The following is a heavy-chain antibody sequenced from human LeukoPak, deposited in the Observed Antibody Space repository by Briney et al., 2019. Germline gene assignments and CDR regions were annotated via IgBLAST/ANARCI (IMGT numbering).Heavy chain of an antibody. CDR3: ARMSANYFDY. CDR2: IYYTGST. V-gene: IGHV4-59*01. J-gene: IGHJ4*02. Sequence: PSEALSLTCTVSGGSITHYYWSWIRQPPGKGLEWIGYIYYTGSTNYNPSLKSRVTISVDTSKNQFSLKLSSVTAADTAVYYCARMSANYFDYWGQGTLVTVSS. D-gene: IGHD3-3*01. CDR1: GGSITHYY.